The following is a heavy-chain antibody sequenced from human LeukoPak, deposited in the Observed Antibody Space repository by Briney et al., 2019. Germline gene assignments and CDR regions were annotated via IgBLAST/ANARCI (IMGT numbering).Heavy chain of an antibody. V-gene: IGHV4-39*01. J-gene: IGHJ6*03. CDR1: GGSISGGSSY. Sequence: SETLSLTCTVSGGSISGGSSYWGWIRQPPGKGLEWIGSIYYSGSTYYNPSLKSRVTISVDTSKNQFSLKLSSVTAADTAVYYCAGPNYYYMHVWGKGTTVTVSS. CDR2: IYYSGST. CDR3: AGPNYYYMHV.